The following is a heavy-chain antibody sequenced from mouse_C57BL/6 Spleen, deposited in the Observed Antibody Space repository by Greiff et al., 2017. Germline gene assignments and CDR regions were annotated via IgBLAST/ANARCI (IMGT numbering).Heavy chain of an antibody. Sequence: QVHVKQSGPELVKPGASVKISCKASGYTFTDYYINWVKQRPGQGLEWIGWIFPGSGSTFYNEKFKGKATLTVDKSSSTAYMLLSSLTSEDSAVYFCARYTTVVAKAMDYWGQGTSVTVSS. D-gene: IGHD1-1*01. J-gene: IGHJ4*01. CDR2: IFPGSGST. CDR3: ARYTTVVAKAMDY. CDR1: GYTFTDYY. V-gene: IGHV1-75*01.